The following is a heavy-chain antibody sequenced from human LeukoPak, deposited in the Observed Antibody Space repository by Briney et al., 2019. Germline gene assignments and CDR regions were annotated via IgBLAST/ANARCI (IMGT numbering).Heavy chain of an antibody. V-gene: IGHV4-59*01. CDR2: IYYSGST. CDR1: GGSISSYY. D-gene: IGHD3-10*01. J-gene: IGHJ6*02. CDR3: ARDPRITMGPGVIRPHYYYYGMDV. Sequence: SETLSLTCTVSGGSISSYYWSWIRQPPGKGLEWIGYIYYSGSTNYNPSLKSRVTISVDTSKNQFSLKLSSVNAADTAVYYCARDPRITMGPGVIRPHYYYYGMDVWGQGTTVTVSS.